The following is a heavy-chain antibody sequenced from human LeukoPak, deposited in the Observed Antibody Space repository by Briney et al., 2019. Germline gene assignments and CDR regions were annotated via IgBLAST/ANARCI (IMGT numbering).Heavy chain of an antibody. V-gene: IGHV3-9*01. CDR3: AKDRYEQWLVFDY. J-gene: IGHJ4*02. D-gene: IGHD6-19*01. CDR1: GFTFSDYY. CDR2: ISWNSGSI. Sequence: GGSLRLSCAASGFTFSDYYMSWIRQAPGKGLEWVSGISWNSGSIGYADSVKGRFTISRDNAKNSLYLQMNSLRAEDTALYYCAKDRYEQWLVFDYWGQGTLVTVSS.